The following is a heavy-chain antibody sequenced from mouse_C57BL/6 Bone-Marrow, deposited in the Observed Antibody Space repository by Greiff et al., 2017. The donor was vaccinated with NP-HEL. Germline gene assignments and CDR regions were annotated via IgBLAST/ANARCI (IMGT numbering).Heavy chain of an antibody. J-gene: IGHJ2*01. CDR3: ARGGSGSSYGDFDY. Sequence: QVQLQQPGAELVKPGASVKLSCKASGYTFTSYWMHWVKQRPGQGLEWIGMIHPNSGSTNYNEKFKSKATLTVDKSSSTAYMQLSSLTSEDSAVYYCARGGSGSSYGDFDYWGQGTTLTVSS. CDR2: IHPNSGST. CDR1: GYTFTSYW. V-gene: IGHV1-64*01. D-gene: IGHD1-1*01.